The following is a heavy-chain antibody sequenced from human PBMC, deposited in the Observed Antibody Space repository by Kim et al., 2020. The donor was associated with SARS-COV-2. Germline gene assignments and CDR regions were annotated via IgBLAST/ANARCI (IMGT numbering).Heavy chain of an antibody. CDR1: DDSINTYY. CDR2: VYHTGSP. V-gene: IGHV4-59*01. D-gene: IGHD2-15*01. J-gene: IGHJ4*02. CDR3: ARSGGSWAGLFH. Sequence: SETLSLTCTVSDDSINTYYWSWLRQPPGKRLEWIGHVYHTGSPNYNPSLKSRLTMSLDTSRKQVSLKLSSVTAADTAMYYCARSGGSWAGLFHWGQGTLVTVSS.